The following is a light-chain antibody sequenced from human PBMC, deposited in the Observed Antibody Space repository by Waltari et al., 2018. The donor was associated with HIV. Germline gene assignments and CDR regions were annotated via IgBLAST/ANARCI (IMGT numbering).Light chain of an antibody. Sequence: QSALTQPASVSGSPGQSITISCTGTSSDVGGYKYVSWYQRYPGKAPKLMLYDVRNRPSGVSHRFSGSKCGNTASLTISGLQAEDEADYYCGSYTSSNADVFGTGTKVTVL. CDR3: GSYTSSNADV. CDR1: SSDVGGYKY. J-gene: IGLJ1*01. V-gene: IGLV2-14*03. CDR2: DVR.